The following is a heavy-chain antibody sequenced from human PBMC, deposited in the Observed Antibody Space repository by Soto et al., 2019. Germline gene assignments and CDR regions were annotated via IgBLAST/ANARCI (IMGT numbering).Heavy chain of an antibody. J-gene: IGHJ4*02. D-gene: IGHD6-19*01. CDR2: INAGNGNT. V-gene: IGHV1-3*05. Sequence: QVQLVQSGAEEKKPGASVKVSCKASGYTFTGYAMHWVRQAPGQRLEWMAWINAGNGNTKYSQKFQGRVTITRVTSASTAYMERSSLRSEDTAVYYCARAVAVPADFDYWGQGTLVTVSS. CDR3: ARAVAVPADFDY. CDR1: GYTFTGYA.